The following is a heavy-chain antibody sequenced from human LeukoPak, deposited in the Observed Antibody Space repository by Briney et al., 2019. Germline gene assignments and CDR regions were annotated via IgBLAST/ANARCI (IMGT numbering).Heavy chain of an antibody. Sequence: SETLSLTRTVSGGSISSHYWSWIRQPPGKGLEWIGYIYYSGSTNYNPSLKSRVTISVDTSKNQFSLKLSSVTAADTAVYYCARGYYYYMDVWGKGTTVTVSS. J-gene: IGHJ6*03. CDR1: GGSISSHY. CDR2: IYYSGST. CDR3: ARGYYYYMDV. V-gene: IGHV4-59*11.